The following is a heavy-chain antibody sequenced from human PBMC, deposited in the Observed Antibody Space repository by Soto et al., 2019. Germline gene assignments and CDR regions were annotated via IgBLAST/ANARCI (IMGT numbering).Heavy chain of an antibody. J-gene: IGHJ6*02. Sequence: QITLKESGPTLVKPTQTLTLTCTFSGFSLRTGGVGVGWIRQPPGKALEWLALIHWNDDKYYSPFLKSRLTVTKDTSRNQVVLTMTNMDPVDTATYYCARAYYDFWSGYSTEPAYYYGMDVWGQGTTVTVSS. CDR2: IHWNDDK. D-gene: IGHD3-3*01. CDR1: GFSLRTGGVG. CDR3: ARAYYDFWSGYSTEPAYYYGMDV. V-gene: IGHV2-5*01.